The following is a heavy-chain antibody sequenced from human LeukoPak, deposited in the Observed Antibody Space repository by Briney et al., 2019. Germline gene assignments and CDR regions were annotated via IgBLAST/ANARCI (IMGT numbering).Heavy chain of an antibody. D-gene: IGHD6-19*01. V-gene: IGHV4-59*08. J-gene: IGHJ5*02. Sequence: PSETLSLTCTVSGASISSYYWSWIRQPPGKGLEWIGYIYYSGSTNYNPSLKSRVTISVDTSKNQFSLKLSSLTAADTAVYYCGALVVAGTFGGFDPWGQGTLVTVSS. CDR3: GALVVAGTFGGFDP. CDR2: IYYSGST. CDR1: GASISSYY.